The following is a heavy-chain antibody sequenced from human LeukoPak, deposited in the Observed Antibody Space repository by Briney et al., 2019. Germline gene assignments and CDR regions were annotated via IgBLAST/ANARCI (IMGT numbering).Heavy chain of an antibody. D-gene: IGHD1-26*01. CDR1: GGSISSSSYY. Sequence: PSETLSLTCTVSGGSISSSSYYWGWIRQPPGKGLEWIGSIYYSGSTYYNPSLKSRVTISVDTSKNQFSLKLSSVTAADTAVYYCARQDPGGSYPYYYYYYGMDVWGQGTTVTVSS. V-gene: IGHV4-39*01. J-gene: IGHJ6*02. CDR3: ARQDPGGSYPYYYYYYGMDV. CDR2: IYYSGST.